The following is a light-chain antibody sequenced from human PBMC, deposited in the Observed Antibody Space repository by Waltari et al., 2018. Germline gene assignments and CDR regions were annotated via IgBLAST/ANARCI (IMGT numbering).Light chain of an antibody. CDR2: EVN. J-gene: IGLJ2*01. V-gene: IGLV2-11*01. Sequence: QSALTQPRSVSGSPGQSVTIPCTGTSSDVGGYNYVSWYQQHPGKVPKLMIYEVNNRPSGVPDGCAGSKSGNTASLTISGLQAGDEADFYCCSYAGSYILVFGGGSKLTVL. CDR3: CSYAGSYILV. CDR1: SSDVGGYNY.